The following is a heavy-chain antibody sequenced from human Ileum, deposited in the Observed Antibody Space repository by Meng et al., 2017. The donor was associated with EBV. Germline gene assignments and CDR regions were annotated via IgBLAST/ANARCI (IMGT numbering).Heavy chain of an antibody. CDR1: GGSISSSNW. Sequence: QVQLQESGPGLGKPAGTLSLTCAGSGGSISSSNWWSWVRQAPGKGLEWIGEIHHTESTNYNPSLKSRVTISVDKSKNQFSLKLSSVSAADTAVYYCARESYSDSSGYYSLDYWGQGSLVTVSS. J-gene: IGHJ4*02. CDR3: ARESYSDSSGYYSLDY. D-gene: IGHD3-22*01. V-gene: IGHV4-4*02. CDR2: IHHTEST.